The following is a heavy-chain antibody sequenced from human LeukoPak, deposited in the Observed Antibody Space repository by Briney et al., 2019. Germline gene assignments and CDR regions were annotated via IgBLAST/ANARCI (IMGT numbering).Heavy chain of an antibody. CDR2: ISSSGNDI. J-gene: IGHJ6*02. V-gene: IGHV3-21*01. CDR1: GFTFNTYS. D-gene: IGHD3-10*01. CDR3: ARDKYRYSGRYDHGYGMDV. Sequence: GGSLRLSCAASGFTFNTYSMNWVRQAPGKGLEWVSSISSSGNDIYYADSLKGRFTISRDNAKNSLFLQMNSLRAEDTALYYCARDKYRYSGRYDHGYGMDVWGQGTTVTVSS.